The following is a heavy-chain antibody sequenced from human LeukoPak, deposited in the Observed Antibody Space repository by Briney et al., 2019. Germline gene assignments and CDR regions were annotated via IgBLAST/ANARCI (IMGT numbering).Heavy chain of an antibody. CDR3: AREIEGYSDFYSFGRPDNYWFDP. CDR2: IYSGGTT. J-gene: IGHJ5*02. D-gene: IGHD2-21*02. V-gene: IGHV3-66*01. Sequence: GGSLRLSCAASGFTVSNNYMNWVRQAPGKGLEWVSVIYSGGTTYYVDSVKGRFTISRDNSKNTLYLQMNGLRAEDTAVYYCAREIEGYSDFYSFGRPDNYWFDPWGQGTLITVSS. CDR1: GFTVSNNY.